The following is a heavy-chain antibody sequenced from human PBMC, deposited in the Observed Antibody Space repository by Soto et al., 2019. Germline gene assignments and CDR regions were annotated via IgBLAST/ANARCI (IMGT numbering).Heavy chain of an antibody. Sequence: QVQLVESGAEVKKPGASVKVSCKASGYTFTSYYMHWVRQAPGQGLEWMGIINPSGGSTSYAQKFHGRVTMTRDTSTSTVYMELSSLRSEDTAVYYCARVGYSGYDFDYWGQGTLVTVSS. CDR2: INPSGGST. CDR1: GYTFTSYY. J-gene: IGHJ4*02. D-gene: IGHD5-12*01. V-gene: IGHV1-46*01. CDR3: ARVGYSGYDFDY.